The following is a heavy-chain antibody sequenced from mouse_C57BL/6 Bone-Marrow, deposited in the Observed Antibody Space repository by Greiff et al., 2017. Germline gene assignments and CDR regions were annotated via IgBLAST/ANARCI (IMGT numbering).Heavy chain of an antibody. Sequence: QVQLQQSGPELVKPGASVKISCKASGYAFSSSWMNWVKQRPGKGLEWIGRIYPGDGATNYNGKFKGKATRTADKTSSTAYMQLSSLTSEDSAVYFCASGLWLPFDYWGQGTTRTVSS. CDR1: GYAFSSSW. CDR3: ASGLWLPFDY. V-gene: IGHV1-82*01. D-gene: IGHD2-2*01. CDR2: IYPGDGAT. J-gene: IGHJ2*01.